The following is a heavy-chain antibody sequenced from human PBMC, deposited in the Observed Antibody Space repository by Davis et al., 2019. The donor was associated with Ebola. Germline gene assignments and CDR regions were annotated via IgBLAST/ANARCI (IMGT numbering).Heavy chain of an antibody. CDR3: TTLSTVTTMYFDL. CDR2: IKSKTDGGTT. J-gene: IGHJ2*01. V-gene: IGHV3-15*01. Sequence: SCVASGFTLNNAWMSWVRQAPGKGLEWVGRIKSKTDGGTTEYAAPVKGRFAMSRDDSKNTLYLQMNSLKIDDTAVYYCTTLSTVTTMYFDLWGRGTLVTVSS. D-gene: IGHD4-17*01. CDR1: GFTLNNAW.